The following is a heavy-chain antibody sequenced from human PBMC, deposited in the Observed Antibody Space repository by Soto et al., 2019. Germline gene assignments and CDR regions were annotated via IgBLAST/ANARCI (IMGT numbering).Heavy chain of an antibody. Sequence: SLTCAVSGASISASNWWSWVRQPPGKGLEWIGEIYHSGSTNSNPSLKSRVTISIDKSKNQFSLKLSSVTAADTAVYYCARHVVVPSTTQFYYFGMDVWGQGTTVTVSS. CDR1: GASISASNW. CDR3: ARHVVVPSTTQFYYFGMDV. V-gene: IGHV4-4*02. CDR2: IYHSGST. J-gene: IGHJ6*02. D-gene: IGHD1-26*01.